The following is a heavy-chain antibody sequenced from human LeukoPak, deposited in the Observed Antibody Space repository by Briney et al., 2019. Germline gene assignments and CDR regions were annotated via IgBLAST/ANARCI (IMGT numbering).Heavy chain of an antibody. D-gene: IGHD2-15*01. V-gene: IGHV3-21*01. CDR1: GFTFSSYS. CDR2: ISSSSSYI. CDR3: ARAEPCSGGSCYSSVDY. Sequence: GSLRLSCAASGFTFSSYSMNWVRQAPGKGLEWVSSISSSSSYIYYADSVKGRFTISRDNAKNSLYLQMNSLRAEDTAVYYCARAEPCSGGSCYSSVDYWGQGTLVTVSS. J-gene: IGHJ4*02.